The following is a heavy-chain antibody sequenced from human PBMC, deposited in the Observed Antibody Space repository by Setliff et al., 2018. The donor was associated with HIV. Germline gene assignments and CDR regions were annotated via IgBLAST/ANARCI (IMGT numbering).Heavy chain of an antibody. CDR1: GGSISSGYYY. CDR2: IYFSGSA. Sequence: SETLSLTCTVSGGSISSGYYYWGWIRQSPEKGLEWIGSIYFSGSAYYNPSLESRVTISVDTSKNQFSLKLSSVTAADTAVYYCARHGNQWLVTIDYWGQGTLVTVSS. J-gene: IGHJ4*02. D-gene: IGHD6-19*01. CDR3: ARHGNQWLVTIDY. V-gene: IGHV4-39*01.